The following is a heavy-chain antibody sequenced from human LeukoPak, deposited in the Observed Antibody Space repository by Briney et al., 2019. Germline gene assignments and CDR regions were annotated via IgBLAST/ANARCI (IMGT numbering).Heavy chain of an antibody. D-gene: IGHD2-21*02. CDR1: GFTFSSYR. J-gene: IGHJ6*03. V-gene: IGHV3-48*04. CDR3: ARDRADIVVVTDTVPRGYYYYMDV. Sequence: GGSLRLSCAASGFTFSSYRMNWVRQAPGKGLEWDSYISCSSSTIYYADSVRGRFTISRDNAKNSLYLQMNSLRAEDTAVYYCARDRADIVVVTDTVPRGYYYYMDVWGKGSTVTVPS. CDR2: ISCSSSTI.